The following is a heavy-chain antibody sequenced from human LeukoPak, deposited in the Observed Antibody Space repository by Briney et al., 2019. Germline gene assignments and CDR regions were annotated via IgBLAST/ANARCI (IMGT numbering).Heavy chain of an antibody. CDR3: ARGSRGWFDP. CDR1: GGSISSGSYY. V-gene: IGHV4-61*02. CDR2: IYTSGST. Sequence: SETLSLTCTVSGGSISSGSYYWSCIRQPAGKGLEWIGRIYTSGSTNYNPSLKSRVTISVDTSKNQFSLKLSSVTAADTAVYYCARGSRGWFDPWGQGTLVTVSS. J-gene: IGHJ5*02.